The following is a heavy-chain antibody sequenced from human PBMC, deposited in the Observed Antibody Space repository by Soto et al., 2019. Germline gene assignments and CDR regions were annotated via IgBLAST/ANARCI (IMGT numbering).Heavy chain of an antibody. CDR2: ITWNGGNS. J-gene: IGHJ6*02. CDR3: ARETLSYGSALDV. V-gene: IGHV3-43*01. Sequence: GGSLRLSCAASGFRFDDYNIHWVRQAPGKGLEWVSLITWNGGNSYYADSVKGRFTISRDGTTESVSLQMTSLKREDTGLYFCARETLSYGSALDVWGQGTTVTVSS. CDR1: GFRFDDYN. D-gene: IGHD3-16*01.